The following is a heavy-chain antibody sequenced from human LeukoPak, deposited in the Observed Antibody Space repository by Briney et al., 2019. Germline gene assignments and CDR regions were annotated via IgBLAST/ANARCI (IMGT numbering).Heavy chain of an antibody. CDR3: ARDLYGGTSATFDY. Sequence: GASVKVSCKASGYTFTGYYMHWVRQAPGQGLEWMGWINPNSGGTYYAQKFQGRGTMISDTSISTAYMELSRLRSDNTAVYYCARDLYGGTSATFDYWGQGTLVTVSS. V-gene: IGHV1-2*02. D-gene: IGHD4-23*01. J-gene: IGHJ4*02. CDR1: GYTFTGYY. CDR2: INPNSGGT.